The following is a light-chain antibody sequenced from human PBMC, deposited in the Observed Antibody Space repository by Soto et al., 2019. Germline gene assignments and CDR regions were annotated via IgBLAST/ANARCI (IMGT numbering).Light chain of an antibody. CDR2: VGTGGIVG. J-gene: IGLJ7*01. CDR1: SHYSHYQ. CDR3: GADHGSGSNFVYV. Sequence: QPVLTQPPSASASLGASVTLTCTLSSHYSHYQVDWYQQRPGKGPRFVMRVGTGGIVGSKGDGIPDRFSVLGSGLNRYLTIKNIQEEDESDYHCGADHGSGSNFVYVFGGGTQLTIL. V-gene: IGLV9-49*01.